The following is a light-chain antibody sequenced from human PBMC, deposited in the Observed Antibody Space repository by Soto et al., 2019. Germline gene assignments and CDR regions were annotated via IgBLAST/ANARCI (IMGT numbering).Light chain of an antibody. CDR1: QSVRRN. Sequence: EIVMTQSPATLSVSPGERATLSCRASQSVRRNVAWYQQKPGQAPRLLIYGASTRATGIPTRFSGSGSGTEFTLAITSLQSEDFALYYCQQYDNWWTFGHGTKVEIK. J-gene: IGKJ1*01. CDR3: QQYDNWWT. V-gene: IGKV3-15*01. CDR2: GAS.